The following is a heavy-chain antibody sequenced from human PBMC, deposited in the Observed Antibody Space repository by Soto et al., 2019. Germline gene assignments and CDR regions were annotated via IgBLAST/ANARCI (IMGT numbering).Heavy chain of an antibody. CDR3: ASQSRRSSFDYFVMDV. J-gene: IGHJ6*02. CDR1: GYSFTSYW. CDR2: IYPGDSDT. V-gene: IGHV5-51*01. D-gene: IGHD6-6*01. Sequence: PGESLKISCTGSGYSFTSYWIGWVRQMPGQSLEWMGIIYPGDSDTRYSPSFQGQVTISADKSISTAYLQWSSLKASDTAMYYCASQSRRSSFDYFVMDVWGQGTTVTVS.